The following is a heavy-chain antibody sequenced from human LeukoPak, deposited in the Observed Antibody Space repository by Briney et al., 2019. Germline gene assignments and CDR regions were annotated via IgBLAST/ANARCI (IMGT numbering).Heavy chain of an antibody. D-gene: IGHD3-9*01. J-gene: IGHJ5*02. V-gene: IGHV3-11*01. CDR1: GFTFSDYY. CDR3: ASQGGVYDVLTGYSS. Sequence: GGSLRLSCAASGFTFSDYYMSWIRQAPGKGLEWVSYISSRGSTMYYADSVKGRFTISRDNAKNSLSLQMNSLRAEDTAVYYCASQGGVYDVLTGYSSWGQGTLVTVSS. CDR2: ISSRGSTM.